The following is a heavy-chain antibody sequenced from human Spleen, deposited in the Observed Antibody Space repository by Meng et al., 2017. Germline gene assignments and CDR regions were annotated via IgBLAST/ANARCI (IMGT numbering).Heavy chain of an antibody. V-gene: IGHV4-61*02. D-gene: IGHD3-10*01. CDR3: AREGVGDYNWFDP. J-gene: IGHJ5*02. CDR2: IYTSGRT. CDR1: GGSISSASYH. Sequence: QGHLQGSGPGMVKPSQPLSLTCLVSGGSISSASYHWSWIRQPAGKGLEWIGRIYTSGRTYYNPSLKSRVTISVDTSKNQFSLKLSSVTAADTAVYYCAREGVGDYNWFDPWGQGTLVTVSS.